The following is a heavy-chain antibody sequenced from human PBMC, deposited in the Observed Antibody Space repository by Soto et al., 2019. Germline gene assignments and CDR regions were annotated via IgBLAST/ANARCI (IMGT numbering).Heavy chain of an antibody. CDR1: GFTFSSYA. CDR2: ISGSGGST. CDR3: AREWCNGGSCYPFDY. J-gene: IGHJ4*02. D-gene: IGHD2-15*01. Sequence: EVQLLESGGGLVQPGGSLRLSCAASGFTFSSYAMSWVRQAPGKGLEWVSAISGSGGSTYYADSVKGRFTISRDNAKNSLYLQINSLRADDTAVYYCAREWCNGGSCYPFDYWGQGTLVTVSS. V-gene: IGHV3-23*01.